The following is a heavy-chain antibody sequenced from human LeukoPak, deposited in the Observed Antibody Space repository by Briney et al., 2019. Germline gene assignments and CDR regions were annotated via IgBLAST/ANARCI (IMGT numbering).Heavy chain of an antibody. Sequence: PSQTMSLTCAVSGSSISSGAYWGWIRQSPGKGLEWIGNIFLSWSTYHNPSLKSRVTISVDTSKNEFSLKLSSVTAADTAVYYCARGIYYLIEYWGQGTRVTVSS. CDR1: GSSISSGAY. V-gene: IGHV4-38-2*01. J-gene: IGHJ4*02. CDR2: IFLSWST. D-gene: IGHD3-10*01. CDR3: ARGIYYLIEY.